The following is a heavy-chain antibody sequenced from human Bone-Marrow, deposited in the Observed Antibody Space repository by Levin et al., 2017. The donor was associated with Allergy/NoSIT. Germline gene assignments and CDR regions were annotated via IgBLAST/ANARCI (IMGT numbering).Heavy chain of an antibody. CDR2: IYSSGST. Sequence: SETLSLTCTVSGGSISGYSWSWIRQPPGKGLEWIGYIYSSGSTNYNPSLKSRVTISVDTSKNQFSLKLTSVTAADTAVYYCARGSWLRGEYNFDYWGQGTLVTVSS. J-gene: IGHJ4*02. CDR3: ARGSWLRGEYNFDY. D-gene: IGHD5-24*01. V-gene: IGHV4-59*01. CDR1: GGSISGYS.